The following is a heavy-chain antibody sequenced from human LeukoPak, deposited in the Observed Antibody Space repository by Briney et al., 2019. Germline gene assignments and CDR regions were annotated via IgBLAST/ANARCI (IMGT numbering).Heavy chain of an antibody. CDR1: GFTFSSYA. CDR2: ISYDGSNK. Sequence: PGGSLRLSCAASGFTFSSYAMHWVRQAPGKGLEWVAVISYDGSNKYYADSVKGRFTISRDNSKNTLYLQMNSPRAEDTAVYYCAREFYGGNSVFEPCYSRYFDYWGQGTLVTVSS. J-gene: IGHJ4*02. CDR3: AREFYGGNSVFEPCYSRYFDY. D-gene: IGHD4-23*01. V-gene: IGHV3-30-3*01.